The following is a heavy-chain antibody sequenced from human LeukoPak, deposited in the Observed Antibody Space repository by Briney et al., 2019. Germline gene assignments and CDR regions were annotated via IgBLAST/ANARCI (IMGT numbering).Heavy chain of an antibody. J-gene: IGHJ4*02. D-gene: IGHD6-6*01. Sequence: SETLSLTCAVYGRSFSGYYWSWIRQPPGKGLEWIGEINHSGSTNYNPSLKSRVTISVDTSKNQFSLKLSSVTAADTAVYYCARVESIAAPYYFDYWGQGTLVTVSS. V-gene: IGHV4-34*01. CDR2: INHSGST. CDR3: ARVESIAAPYYFDY. CDR1: GRSFSGYY.